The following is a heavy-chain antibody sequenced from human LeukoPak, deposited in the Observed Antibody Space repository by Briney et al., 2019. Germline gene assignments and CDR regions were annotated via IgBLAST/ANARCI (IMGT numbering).Heavy chain of an antibody. CDR1: GFTFSSYS. J-gene: IGHJ4*02. Sequence: GGSLGLSCAASGFTFSSYSMNWVRQAPGKGLEWVSSISSSSSYIYYADSVKGRFTISRDNAKNSLYLQMNSLRAEDTAAYYCASQYCGGDCCFDYWGQGTLVTVSS. CDR2: ISSSSSYI. CDR3: ASQYCGGDCCFDY. V-gene: IGHV3-21*01. D-gene: IGHD2-21*02.